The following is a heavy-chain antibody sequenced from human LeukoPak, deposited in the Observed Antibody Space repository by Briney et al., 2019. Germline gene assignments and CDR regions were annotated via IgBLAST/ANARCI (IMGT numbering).Heavy chain of an antibody. CDR3: AKGVRSNYDFWSGYTDY. CDR2: MYGGGYT. Sequence: WGSLRLSCAASGFNVTTNFMNWVRQAPGKGLEWVSVMYGGGYTYYADSVKGRFTISRDNSKNTLYLQMNSLRAEDTAVYYCAKGVRSNYDFWSGYTDYWGQGTLVTVSS. J-gene: IGHJ4*02. D-gene: IGHD3-3*01. CDR1: GFNVTTNF. V-gene: IGHV3-53*01.